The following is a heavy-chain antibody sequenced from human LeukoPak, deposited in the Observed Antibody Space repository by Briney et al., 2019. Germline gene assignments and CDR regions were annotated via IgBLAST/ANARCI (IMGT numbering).Heavy chain of an antibody. CDR3: AKVNCDDSSGFYYESEIDY. CDR2: IPGSGGAWVSSITGTASRP. D-gene: IGHD3-22*01. Sequence: GGSLRLSCAASGFTFSYYAMSWVRQAPGKGLEWVSTIPGSGGAWVSSITGTASRPFYADSVKGRFTISRDNSKNTLYLQMNSLRAEDTAVYYCAKVNCDDSSGFYYESEIDYWGQGTLVTVSS. CDR1: GFTFSYYA. V-gene: IGHV3-23*01. J-gene: IGHJ4*02.